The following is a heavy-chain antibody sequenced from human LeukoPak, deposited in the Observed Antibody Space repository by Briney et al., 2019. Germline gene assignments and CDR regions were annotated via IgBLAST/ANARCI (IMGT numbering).Heavy chain of an antibody. CDR2: IWDDGNNK. D-gene: IGHD3-10*01. J-gene: IGHJ5*02. Sequence: GGFLRLSCAASGFSFSNHGMHWVRQAPGKRLEWVAVIWDDGNNKRYANSVNGRFTISRDNSENTLYLQMNGLTAEDTAMYYCARDSYQDYYGRFDPWGQGTLVIVSS. V-gene: IGHV3-33*01. CDR3: ARDSYQDYYGRFDP. CDR1: GFSFSNHG.